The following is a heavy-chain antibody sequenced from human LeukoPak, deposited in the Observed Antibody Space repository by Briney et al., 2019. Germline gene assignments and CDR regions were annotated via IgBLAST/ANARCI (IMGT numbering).Heavy chain of an antibody. J-gene: IGHJ5*02. CDR1: GYTFTSYG. Sequence: ASVKVSCKASGYTFTSYGISWVRQAPGQGLEWMGWISAYNGNTNYAQKLQGRVTMTTDTSTSTAYTELRSLRSDDTAVYYCARGPAAGAAAGLFDPWGQGTLVTVSS. V-gene: IGHV1-18*01. CDR3: ARGPAAGAAAGLFDP. CDR2: ISAYNGNT. D-gene: IGHD6-13*01.